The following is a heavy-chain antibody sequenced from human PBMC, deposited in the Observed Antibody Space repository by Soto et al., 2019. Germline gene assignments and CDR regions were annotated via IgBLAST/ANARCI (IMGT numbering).Heavy chain of an antibody. CDR1: GFTFSSYW. J-gene: IGHJ6*03. D-gene: IGHD2-2*01. Sequence: EVQLVESGGGLVQPGGSLRLSCAASGFTFSSYWMHWVRQAPGKGLAWVSRINSDGSSTSYADSVKGRFTISRDNAKNTLYLQMNSLRAEDTAVYYCARGGIVVVPAAIVYYMDVWGKGTTVTVSS. CDR3: ARGGIVVVPAAIVYYMDV. V-gene: IGHV3-74*01. CDR2: INSDGSST.